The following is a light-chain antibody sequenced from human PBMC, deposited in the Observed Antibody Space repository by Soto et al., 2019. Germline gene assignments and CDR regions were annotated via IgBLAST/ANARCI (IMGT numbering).Light chain of an antibody. CDR2: GAS. J-gene: IGKJ3*01. CDR3: HQYGSSIFT. Sequence: ELVLTQSPGTLSLSPGERATLSCRASQSVSSSYLAWYQQTPGQAPRLLIYGASGSATGIPDRFSGSGSGTDFSLTISRLEPEDFAVYYWHQYGSSIFTFGPGTKVDIK. V-gene: IGKV3-20*01. CDR1: QSVSSSY.